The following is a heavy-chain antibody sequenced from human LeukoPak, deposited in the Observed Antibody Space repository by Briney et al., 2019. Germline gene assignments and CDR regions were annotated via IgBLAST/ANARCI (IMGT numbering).Heavy chain of an antibody. CDR1: GGSFSGYC. D-gene: IGHD1-26*01. Sequence: SETLSLTCAVYGGSFSGYCWSWIRQPPGKGLEWIGEINHSGSTNYNPSLKSRVTISVDTSKNQFSLKLSSVTAADTAVYYCARRPPTVPFDYWGQGTLVTVSS. CDR3: ARRPPTVPFDY. CDR2: INHSGST. J-gene: IGHJ4*02. V-gene: IGHV4-34*01.